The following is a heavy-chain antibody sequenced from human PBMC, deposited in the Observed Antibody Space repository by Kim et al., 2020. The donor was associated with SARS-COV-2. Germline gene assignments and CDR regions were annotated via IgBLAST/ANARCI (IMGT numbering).Heavy chain of an antibody. J-gene: IGHJ6*01. V-gene: IGHV3-48*03. Sequence: GGSLRLSCAASGFTFSSYEMNWVRQAPGKGLEWVSYISSSGSTIYYADSVKGRFTISRDNAKNSLYLQMNSLRAEDTAVYYCARDEHYGDYVYYYYGMDVWGQGTTVTVSS. CDR1: GFTFSSYE. D-gene: IGHD4-17*01. CDR2: ISSSGSTI. CDR3: ARDEHYGDYVYYYYGMDV.